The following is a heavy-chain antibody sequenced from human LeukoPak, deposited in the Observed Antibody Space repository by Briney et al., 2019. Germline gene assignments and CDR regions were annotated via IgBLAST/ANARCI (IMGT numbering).Heavy chain of an antibody. J-gene: IGHJ4*02. CDR1: GGSISSSSYY. Sequence: PSETLSLTCTVSGGSISSSSYYWGWIRQPPGKGLEWIGSIYYSGSTYYNPSLKSRVTISVDTSKNQFSLKLSSVTAADTAVYYCARSAEATRAVYYYDSSGYPQGVFDYWGQGTLVTVSS. D-gene: IGHD3-22*01. CDR2: IYYSGST. V-gene: IGHV4-39*07. CDR3: ARSAEATRAVYYYDSSGYPQGVFDY.